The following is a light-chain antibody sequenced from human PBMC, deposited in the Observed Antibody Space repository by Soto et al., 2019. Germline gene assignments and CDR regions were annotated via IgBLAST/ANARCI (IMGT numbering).Light chain of an antibody. CDR1: QSISNY. Sequence: DIQMTQSPSSLSASVGDRVTITCRASQSISNYLNWYQQKPGKAPKLLLYAASSLQSGVPSRFSGSGSGTDFTLPISSLQPEYFATYYCQQSYSTPLTFGGGTKVEIK. CDR2: AAS. V-gene: IGKV1-39*01. CDR3: QQSYSTPLT. J-gene: IGKJ4*01.